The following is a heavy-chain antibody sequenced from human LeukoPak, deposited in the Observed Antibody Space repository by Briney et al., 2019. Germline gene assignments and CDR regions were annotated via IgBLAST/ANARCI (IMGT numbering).Heavy chain of an antibody. CDR2: ISTYNGNR. CDR3: ARVHSSGYYY. CDR1: GYTFTSYG. D-gene: IGHD3-22*01. V-gene: IGHV1-18*01. J-gene: IGHJ4*02. Sequence: ASVKVSCKASGYTFTSYGISWVRQAPGQGREWMGWISTYNGNRNYAQKLQGRITMTTDKSTTTAYMELRSLRSDDTAVYYCARVHSSGYYYWGQGTLVTVSS.